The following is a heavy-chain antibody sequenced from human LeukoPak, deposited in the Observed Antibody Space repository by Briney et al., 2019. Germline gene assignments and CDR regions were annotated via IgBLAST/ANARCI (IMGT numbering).Heavy chain of an antibody. V-gene: IGHV3-30*02. CDR1: GFTFSSYG. D-gene: IGHD3-9*01. Sequence: GGSLRLSCAASGFTFSSYGMHWVRQAPGKGLEWVAFIRYDGSNKYYADSVKGRFTISRDNSKNTLYLQMNSLRAEDTAVYYCAKDNRVLRYFDWLIFDYWGQGILVTVSS. J-gene: IGHJ4*02. CDR2: IRYDGSNK. CDR3: AKDNRVLRYFDWLIFDY.